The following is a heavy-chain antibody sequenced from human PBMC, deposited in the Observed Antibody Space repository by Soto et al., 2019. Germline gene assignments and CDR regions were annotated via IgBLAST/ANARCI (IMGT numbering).Heavy chain of an antibody. V-gene: IGHV4-59*01. J-gene: IGHJ5*02. CDR2: IFYSGST. D-gene: IGHD5-18*01. Sequence: SETLSLTCTVSGGSISSYYWSWIRQPPGKGLEWIGYIFYSGSTNYNPSLKSRVTISVDTSKNQFSLKLSSVTAADTAVYYCARAKGYSYGKYWFDPWGQGTLVTVSS. CDR3: ARAKGYSYGKYWFDP. CDR1: GGSISSYY.